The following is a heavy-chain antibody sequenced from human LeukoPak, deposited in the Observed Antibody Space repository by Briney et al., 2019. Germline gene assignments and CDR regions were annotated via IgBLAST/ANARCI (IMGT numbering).Heavy chain of an antibody. CDR3: ASYSYYYDSSGYFDY. V-gene: IGHV3-53*01. CDR1: GFTVSSNY. D-gene: IGHD3-22*01. J-gene: IGHJ4*02. CDR2: IYSGGST. Sequence: GGSLRLSCAASGFTVSSNYMSWVRQAPGKGLEWVSVIYSGGSTYYADSVKGRFTISRDNSKNTLYLQMNSLRAEDTAVYYCASYSYYYDSSGYFDYWGQGTLVTVSS.